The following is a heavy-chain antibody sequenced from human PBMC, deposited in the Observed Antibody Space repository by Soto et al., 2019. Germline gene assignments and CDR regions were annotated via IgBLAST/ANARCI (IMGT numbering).Heavy chain of an antibody. CDR3: AKDSDSSSWNNWFEP. CDR1: GFTFSSYA. CDR2: ISGSGGST. Sequence: EVQLLESGGGLVQPGGSLRLSCAASGFTFSSYAMSWVRQAPGKGLEWVSAISGSGGSTYYADSVKGRFTISGDNSKNTLYLQMNSLRAEDTAVYYCAKDSDSSSWNNWFEPWGQGTLVTVSS. V-gene: IGHV3-23*01. D-gene: IGHD6-13*01. J-gene: IGHJ5*02.